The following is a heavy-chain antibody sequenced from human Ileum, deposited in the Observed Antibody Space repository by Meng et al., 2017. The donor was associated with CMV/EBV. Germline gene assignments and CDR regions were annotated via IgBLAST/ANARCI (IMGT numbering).Heavy chain of an antibody. D-gene: IGHD2-2*01. Sequence: GESLKISCEASGFIFSSYGMHWVRQAPGKGLEWVAVIWSDGNNKYYIDSVKGRFTMSRDNSKNTLYLQMNSLRAEDTAVYYCVTSSISPTSLGWDAFDIWGQGKRVTGSS. CDR1: GFIFSSYG. CDR2: IWSDGNNK. CDR3: VTSSISPTSLGWDAFDI. J-gene: IGHJ3*02. V-gene: IGHV3-33*01.